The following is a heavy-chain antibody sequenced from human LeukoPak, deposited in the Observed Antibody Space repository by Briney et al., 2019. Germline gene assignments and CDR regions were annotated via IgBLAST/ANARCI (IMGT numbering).Heavy chain of an antibody. CDR3: ARKKLTGDYYFDY. CDR1: GFTFSSYA. D-gene: IGHD7-27*01. Sequence: GGSLRLSCAASGFTFSSYAMSWVRQAPGKGLEWVSAISNSGSFTYFADAVKGRFTISRDNSKNTLFLQMNSLRVEDTAVYYCARKKLTGDYYFDYWGQGTLVAVSS. CDR2: ISNSGSFT. J-gene: IGHJ4*02. V-gene: IGHV3-23*01.